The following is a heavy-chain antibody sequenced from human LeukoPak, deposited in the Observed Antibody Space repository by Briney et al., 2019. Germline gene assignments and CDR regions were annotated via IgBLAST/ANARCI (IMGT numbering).Heavy chain of an antibody. CDR1: GFTFSSYA. CDR3: ASPYTGSYSMWFDP. V-gene: IGHV3-23*01. Sequence: GGSLRLSCAASGFTFSSYAMSWVRQAPGKGLEWVSAISGSGGSTYYADSVKGRFTISRDNSKNTLYLQMNSLRAEDTAVYYCASPYTGSYSMWFDPWGQGTLVTVSS. CDR2: ISGSGGST. J-gene: IGHJ5*02. D-gene: IGHD1-26*01.